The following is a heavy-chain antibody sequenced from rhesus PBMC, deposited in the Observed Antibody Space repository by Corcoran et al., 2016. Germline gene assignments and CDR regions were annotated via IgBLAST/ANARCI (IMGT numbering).Heavy chain of an antibody. Sequence: QVQLQESGPALVKPSETLSLTWAVSGGSISSNFWSWFRQAPVTGLEWIVYISGSGNTYYSTYRKSRVTRSGDTYTNHYSLKLSSVTAADTAVDYWARRNTVTAHVDDWGQGGLVTVSS. CDR2: ISGSGNT. CDR3: ARRNTVTAHVDD. J-gene: IGHJ4*01. D-gene: IGHD4-23*01. CDR1: GGSISSNF. V-gene: IGHV4S11*01.